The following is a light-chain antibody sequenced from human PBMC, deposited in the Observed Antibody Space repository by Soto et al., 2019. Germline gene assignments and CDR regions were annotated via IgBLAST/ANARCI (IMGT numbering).Light chain of an antibody. J-gene: IGKJ1*01. V-gene: IGKV3-20*01. Sequence: EIVLTQSTGTLSLSPGEIATLSCRASQSVSSSYLAWYQQKPGQAPRLLIYGASSRATGIPDRFSGSGSGTDFTLTISRLEPEDFAVYYCQQYGSSPRTFGQGTKVEIK. CDR2: GAS. CDR1: QSVSSSY. CDR3: QQYGSSPRT.